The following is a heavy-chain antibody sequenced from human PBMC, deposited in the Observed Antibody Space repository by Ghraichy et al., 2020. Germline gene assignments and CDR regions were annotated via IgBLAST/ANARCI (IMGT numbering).Heavy chain of an antibody. J-gene: IGHJ6*03. V-gene: IGHV3-23*01. D-gene: IGHD6-6*01. CDR1: GFTFSSYA. CDR2: ISGSGGST. Sequence: GGSLRLSCAASGFTFSSYAMSWVRQAPGKGLEWVSAISGSGGSTYYADSVKGRFTISRDNSKNTLYLQMNSLRAEDTAVYYCAKVREEDSSSSRLKGPLRYYYYYMDVWGKGTTVTVSS. CDR3: AKVREEDSSSSRLKGPLRYYYYYMDV.